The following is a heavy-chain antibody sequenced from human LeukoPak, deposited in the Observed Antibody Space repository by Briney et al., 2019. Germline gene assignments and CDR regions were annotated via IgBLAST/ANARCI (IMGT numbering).Heavy chain of an antibody. J-gene: IGHJ6*02. CDR1: GFTFSSHA. V-gene: IGHV3-23*01. D-gene: IGHD1-26*01. CDR2: ISGSGGST. CDR3: AKGGATNYYYYGMDV. Sequence: GASLRLSCAASGFTFSSHAMSWVRQAPGKGLEWVSAISGSGGSTYYADSVKGRFTISRDNSKNTLYLQMNSLRAEDTAVYYCAKGGATNYYYYGMDVWGQGTTVTVSS.